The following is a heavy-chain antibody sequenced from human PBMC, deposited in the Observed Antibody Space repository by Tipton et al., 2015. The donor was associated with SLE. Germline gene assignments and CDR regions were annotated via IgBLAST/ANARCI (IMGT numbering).Heavy chain of an antibody. CDR3: ASRGRAFDI. D-gene: IGHD3-10*01. Sequence: TLSLTCTVSGGSISSYYWSWIRQPPGKGLEWIGYIYYSGSTYYNPSLKSRVTISVDTSKNQFSLKLSSVTAADTAVYYCASRGRAFDIWGQGTMVTVSS. CDR1: GGSISSYY. CDR2: IYYSGST. V-gene: IGHV4-59*12. J-gene: IGHJ3*02.